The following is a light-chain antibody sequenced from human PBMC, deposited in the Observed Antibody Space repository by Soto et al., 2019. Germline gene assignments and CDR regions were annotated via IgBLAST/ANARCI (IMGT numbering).Light chain of an antibody. J-gene: IGLJ2*01. CDR2: ANT. Sequence: QSVLTQPPSASGTPGQSVSISCSGSRSNIGTNPVNWYQQLPGTAPKLLFYANTQRPSGVPDRFSASKSGTSASLAISGLQSEDEADYYCAAWDDSLNSVIFGGRTKLTVL. CDR1: RSNIGTNP. CDR3: AAWDDSLNSVI. V-gene: IGLV1-44*01.